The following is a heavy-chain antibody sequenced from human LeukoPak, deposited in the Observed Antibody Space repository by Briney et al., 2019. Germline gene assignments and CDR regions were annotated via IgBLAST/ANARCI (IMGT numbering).Heavy chain of an antibody. Sequence: GGSLRLSCAASGLTFSSYAMGWVRQAPGKGLEWVSAITGSGDSTYYADSVKGRFTISRDNSKNTLYLQMNSLRAEDTAVYYCAKEEGAYSGHELDYWGQGTLVTVSS. J-gene: IGHJ4*02. CDR3: AKEEGAYSGHELDY. CDR2: ITGSGDST. CDR1: GLTFSSYA. D-gene: IGHD5-12*01. V-gene: IGHV3-23*01.